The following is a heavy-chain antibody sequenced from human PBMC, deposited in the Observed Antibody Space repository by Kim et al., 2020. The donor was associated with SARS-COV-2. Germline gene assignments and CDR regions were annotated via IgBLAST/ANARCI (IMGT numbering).Heavy chain of an antibody. Sequence: SETLSLTCAVYGGSFSGYYWSWIRQPPGKGLEWIGEINHSGSTNYNPSLKSRVTISVDTSKNQFSLKLSSVTAADTAVYYCARGVEYCSGGSCYNYFDY. D-gene: IGHD2-15*01. V-gene: IGHV4-34*01. J-gene: IGHJ4*01. CDR1: GGSFSGYY. CDR2: INHSGST. CDR3: ARGVEYCSGGSCYNYFDY.